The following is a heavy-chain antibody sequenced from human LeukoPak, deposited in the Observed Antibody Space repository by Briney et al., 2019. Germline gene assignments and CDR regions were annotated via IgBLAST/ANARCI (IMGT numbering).Heavy chain of an antibody. J-gene: IGHJ4*02. D-gene: IGHD1-26*01. CDR3: ARDIVGATAFDY. CDR2: ISSSSSYI. CDR1: GFTFSSYS. Sequence: PGGSLRLSCAASGFTFSSYSMNWVRQAPGKGLEWVSSISSSSSYIYYAGSVKGRFTISRDNAKNSLYLQMNSLRSEDTAVYYCARDIVGATAFDYWGQGTLVTVSS. V-gene: IGHV3-21*04.